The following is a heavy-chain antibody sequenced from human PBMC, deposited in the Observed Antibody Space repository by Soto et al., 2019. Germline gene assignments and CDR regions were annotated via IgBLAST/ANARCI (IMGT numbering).Heavy chain of an antibody. D-gene: IGHD3-3*01. J-gene: IGHJ4*02. CDR2: ISYDGSNK. CDR3: ARDRGRFLEWLFCDY. CDR1: EFTFSSYA. Sequence: GSLRLSCAASEFTFSSYAMHWVRQAPGKGLEWVAVISYDGSNKYYADSVKGRFTISRDNSKNTLYLQMNSLRAEDTAVYYCARDRGRFLEWLFCDYWGQGTLVMSPQ. V-gene: IGHV3-30-3*01.